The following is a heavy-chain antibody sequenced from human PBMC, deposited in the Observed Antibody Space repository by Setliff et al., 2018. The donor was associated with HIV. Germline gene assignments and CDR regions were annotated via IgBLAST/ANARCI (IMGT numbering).Heavy chain of an antibody. CDR3: ARGNVVAPAAMPGDI. CDR2: INTKTGNP. J-gene: IGHJ3*02. D-gene: IGHD2-2*01. Sequence: GASVKVSCAASGYTFTSYAMNWVRQAPGQGLEWMGWINTKTGNPTYAQGFTGRFVLSLDTSVSTAYLQISSLKAEDTAVYYCARGNVVAPAAMPGDIWGQGTMVTVSS. CDR1: GYTFTSYA. V-gene: IGHV7-4-1*02.